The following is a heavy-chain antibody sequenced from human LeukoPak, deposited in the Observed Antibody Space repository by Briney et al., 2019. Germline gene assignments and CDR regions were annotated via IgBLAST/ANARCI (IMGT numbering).Heavy chain of an antibody. CDR3: ARDGPNWSRDC. V-gene: IGHV3-21*01. Sequence: GGSLRISCAASGFTFIPSGMTWVRQAPGKGLEWVSTIATGSSHIFYADSVKGRFTTSRDDAKNSLYLQLHSLRTEDTGIYYCARDGPNWSRDCWGQGTLVTVSS. CDR1: GFTFIPSG. J-gene: IGHJ4*02. D-gene: IGHD7-27*01. CDR2: IATGSSHI.